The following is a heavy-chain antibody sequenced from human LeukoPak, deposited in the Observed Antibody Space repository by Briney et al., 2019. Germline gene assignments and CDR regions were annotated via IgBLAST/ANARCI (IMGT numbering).Heavy chain of an antibody. CDR1: GFTFSSYS. CDR2: ISSSSSYI. J-gene: IGHJ4*02. Sequence: GGSLRLSCAASGFTFSSYSMNWVRQAPGKGLGWVSSISSSSSYIYYADSVKGRFTISRDNAKNSLYLQMNSLRAEDTAVYYCARDGSGWTLYYSDYWGQGTLVTVSS. D-gene: IGHD6-19*01. V-gene: IGHV3-21*01. CDR3: ARDGSGWTLYYSDY.